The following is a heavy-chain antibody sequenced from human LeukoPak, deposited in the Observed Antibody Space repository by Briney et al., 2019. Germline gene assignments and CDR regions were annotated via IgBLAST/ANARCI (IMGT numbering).Heavy chain of an antibody. CDR2: IYYSGNT. CDR3: ARPRQGDYYFDY. CDR1: GGSISSSSYY. J-gene: IGHJ4*02. V-gene: IGHV4-39*01. D-gene: IGHD2-21*02. Sequence: KTSETLSLTCTVSGGSISSSSYYRGWIRQPPGKGLEWIGSIYYSGNTYYNPSLKSRVTISVDTSKNQFSLKLSSVTAADTAVYYCARPRQGDYYFDYWGQGTLVTVSS.